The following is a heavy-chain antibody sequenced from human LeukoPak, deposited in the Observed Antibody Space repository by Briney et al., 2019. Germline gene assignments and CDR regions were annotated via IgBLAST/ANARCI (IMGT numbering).Heavy chain of an antibody. J-gene: IGHJ6*02. CDR3: AKQNVDCSSTSCYAYYYGMDV. Sequence: GGSLRLSCAASGFTVSSNYMSWVRQAPGKGLEWVSVIYSGGSTYYADSVKGRFTISRDNSKNTLYLQMNSLRAEDTAVYYCAKQNVDCSSTSCYAYYYGMDVWGQGTTVTVSS. D-gene: IGHD2-2*01. V-gene: IGHV3-53*01. CDR2: IYSGGST. CDR1: GFTVSSNY.